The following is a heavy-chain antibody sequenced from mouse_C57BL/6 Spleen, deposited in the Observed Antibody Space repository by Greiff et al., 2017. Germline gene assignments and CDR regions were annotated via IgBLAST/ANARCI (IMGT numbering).Heavy chain of an antibody. D-gene: IGHD2-2*01. Sequence: QVQLQQSGAELARPGASVKMSCKASGYTFTSYTMHWVKQRPGQGLEWIGYINPSSGYTKYNQKFKDKATLTADKSSSTAYMQLSSLTSEDSAVYYCAREESTMFTHWYFDVWGTGTTVTVSS. CDR3: AREESTMFTHWYFDV. V-gene: IGHV1-4*01. CDR2: INPSSGYT. J-gene: IGHJ1*03. CDR1: GYTFTSYT.